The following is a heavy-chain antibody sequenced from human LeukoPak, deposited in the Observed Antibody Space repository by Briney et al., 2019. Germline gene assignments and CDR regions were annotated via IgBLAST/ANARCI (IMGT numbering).Heavy chain of an antibody. V-gene: IGHV1-8*03. D-gene: IGHD6-13*01. J-gene: IGHJ5*02. CDR3: ARAGQQLANSNWFDP. Sequence: GASVKVSCKASGYTFTSYDINWVRQATGQGLEWMGWMNPNSGNTGYAQKFQGRVTITRNTSISTAYMELSSLRSEDTAVYYCARAGQQLANSNWFDPWGQGTLVTVSS. CDR1: GYTFTSYD. CDR2: MNPNSGNT.